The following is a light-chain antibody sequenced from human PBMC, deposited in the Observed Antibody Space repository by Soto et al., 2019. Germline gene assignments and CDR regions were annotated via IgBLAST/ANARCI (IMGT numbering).Light chain of an antibody. Sequence: DIQITQSPSTLSASVGDRVTITCRASQGISTYLNWYQQKPGKAPNLLIYKASSLESGVPSRFSGSGSGTEFTLTISSLQPDDFATYYCQHYNSYSEAFGQGTKVDIK. CDR3: QHYNSYSEA. CDR2: KAS. J-gene: IGKJ1*01. CDR1: QGISTY. V-gene: IGKV1-5*03.